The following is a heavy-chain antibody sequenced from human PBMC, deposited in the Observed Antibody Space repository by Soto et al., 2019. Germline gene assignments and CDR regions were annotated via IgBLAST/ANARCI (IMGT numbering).Heavy chain of an antibody. D-gene: IGHD4-17*01. CDR3: ARNYGDSL. V-gene: IGHV4-59*01. CDR1: GGSINSYY. Sequence: QMQLQESGPGLVKPSETLSLTCTVSGGSINSYYWSWIRQPPGKGLEWLGYIYYSGSTIYNPSLKSRVTISIDTSKGQFSLNLSSVTAADTAVYYCARNYGDSLWGQGTLVTVSS. J-gene: IGHJ4*02. CDR2: IYYSGST.